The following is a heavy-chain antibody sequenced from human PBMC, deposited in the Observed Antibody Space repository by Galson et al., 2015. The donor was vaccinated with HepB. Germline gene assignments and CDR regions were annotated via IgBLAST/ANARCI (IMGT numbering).Heavy chain of an antibody. Sequence: SLRLSCAASGFIFDNYAMHWIRQAPGKGLDWMTFISSDETDKYYAASVKGRFTVSRDNSKNTLYLQLNNLRPEDTAMYYCARDLLRIDTTLITSLHFDLWGRGTLVSVSS. CDR1: GFIFDNYA. J-gene: IGHJ2*01. CDR3: ARDLLRIDTTLITSLHFDL. CDR2: ISSDETDK. V-gene: IGHV3-30*03. D-gene: IGHD2/OR15-2a*01.